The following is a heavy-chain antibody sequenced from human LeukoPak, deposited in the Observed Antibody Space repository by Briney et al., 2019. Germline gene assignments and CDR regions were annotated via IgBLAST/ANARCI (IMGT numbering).Heavy chain of an antibody. J-gene: IGHJ4*02. CDR2: IYPGYSDT. V-gene: IGHV5-51*01. CDR1: GYSFTGYR. D-gene: IGHD5-12*01. CDR3: ALRRYSGYDRGGFDY. Sequence: GESLKISCKGPGYSFTGYRIGWVRQMPGKGLEWMGIIYPGYSDTRYSPSFQGQVTISADKSISTAYLQWSSLKASDTAMYYCALRRYSGYDRGGFDYWGQGTLVTVSS.